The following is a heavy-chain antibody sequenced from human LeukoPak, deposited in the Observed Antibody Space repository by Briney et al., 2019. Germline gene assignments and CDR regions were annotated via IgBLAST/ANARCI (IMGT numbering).Heavy chain of an antibody. CDR1: GFTFSSYA. CDR3: ARDPRDYVGGYYFDY. Sequence: GGSLRLSCAASGFTFSSYAMHWVRQAPGKGLEWVAVISYDGSNKYYADSVKGRFTISRDNSKNTLYLQMNSLRAEDTAVYYCARDPRDYVGGYYFDYWGQGTLVTVSS. D-gene: IGHD3-16*01. V-gene: IGHV3-30-3*01. CDR2: ISYDGSNK. J-gene: IGHJ4*02.